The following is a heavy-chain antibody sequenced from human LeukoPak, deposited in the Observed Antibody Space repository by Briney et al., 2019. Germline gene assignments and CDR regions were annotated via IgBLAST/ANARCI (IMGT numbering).Heavy chain of an antibody. J-gene: IGHJ4*02. Sequence: GGSLRLSCIASGFSFSGHWMHWARQLPGKGLVWVSRISPTGSTTSYADSVKGRFTVSRDNAKNMLYLQMDSLRAEDTAVYYCARAPRGNDWRNLDYWGQGTLVTVSS. CDR2: ISPTGSTT. CDR3: ARAPRGNDWRNLDY. V-gene: IGHV3-74*01. D-gene: IGHD5-12*01. CDR1: GFSFSGHW.